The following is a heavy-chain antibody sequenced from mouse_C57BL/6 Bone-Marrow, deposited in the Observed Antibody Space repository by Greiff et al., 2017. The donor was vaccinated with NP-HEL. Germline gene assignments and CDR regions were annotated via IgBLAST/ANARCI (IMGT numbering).Heavy chain of an antibody. D-gene: IGHD4-1*01. Sequence: VQLQQSGAELARPGASVKLSCKASGYTFTSYGISWVTQRTGQGLEWIGEIYPRSGNTYYNEQFKGKATLTADKSSITSFMELRSLTSEDSAVYFCAICGNWDVGYYFDYWGQGTTLTVSS. V-gene: IGHV1-81*01. J-gene: IGHJ2*01. CDR3: AICGNWDVGYYFDY. CDR1: GYTFTSYG. CDR2: IYPRSGNT.